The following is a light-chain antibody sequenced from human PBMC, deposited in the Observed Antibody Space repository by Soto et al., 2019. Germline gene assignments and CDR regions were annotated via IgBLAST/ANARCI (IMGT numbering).Light chain of an antibody. CDR2: GAS. CDR1: QGVGNY. Sequence: DIQMTQSPSSLSASVGDRVTITCRASQGVGNYLAWFQQKPGKSPNLLIYGASTLQSGVPSRFSSSGSGTDFTLSISSLQPEDVATYYCQKYDIAPYTFGQGTKLEIK. J-gene: IGKJ2*01. CDR3: QKYDIAPYT. V-gene: IGKV1-27*01.